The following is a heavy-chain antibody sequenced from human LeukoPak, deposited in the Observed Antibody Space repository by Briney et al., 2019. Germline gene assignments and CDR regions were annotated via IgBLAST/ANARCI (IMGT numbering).Heavy chain of an antibody. CDR3: ARAPPIVVVPAATWGWFDP. D-gene: IGHD2-2*01. J-gene: IGHJ5*02. Sequence: SETLSLTCTVSGGSISSYYWSWIRQPPGKGLEWIGYIYTSGSTNYNPSLKRRVTISVDTTKNQFSLKLSSVTAADTAVYYCARAPPIVVVPAATWGWFDPWGQGTLVTVSS. V-gene: IGHV4-4*09. CDR1: GGSISSYY. CDR2: IYTSGST.